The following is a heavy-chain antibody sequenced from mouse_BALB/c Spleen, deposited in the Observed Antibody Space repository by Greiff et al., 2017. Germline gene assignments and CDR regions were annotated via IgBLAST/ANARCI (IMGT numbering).Heavy chain of an antibody. V-gene: IGHV1-14*01. D-gene: IGHD2-12*01. Sequence: VQLQQSGPELVKPGVSVKMSCKAFGYSFTSYVMHWVKQKPGQGLDWIGYFSPYNDGTKYNEKFKGKATLTSDKSSSTAYMELSSLTSEDSAVYYYARGDSLYDLGAYWGQGTLVTVSA. J-gene: IGHJ3*01. CDR2: FSPYNDGT. CDR1: GYSFTSYV. CDR3: ARGDSLYDLGAY.